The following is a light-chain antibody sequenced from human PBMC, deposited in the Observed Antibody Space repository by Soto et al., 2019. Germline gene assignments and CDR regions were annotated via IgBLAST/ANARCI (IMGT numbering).Light chain of an antibody. V-gene: IGLV2-8*01. CDR3: GSNAGSNAFYV. CDR1: SSDGGGYNY. Sequence: QSVLTQPPSASGPPGQSVGISCTGTSSDGGGYNYVSWYQQHPGKARKLMIHEVNKRPSGIPDRFSGSKSGNSASRTRSGLHAEEEDGDYCGSNAGSNAFYVFGTATK. J-gene: IGLJ1*01. CDR2: EVN.